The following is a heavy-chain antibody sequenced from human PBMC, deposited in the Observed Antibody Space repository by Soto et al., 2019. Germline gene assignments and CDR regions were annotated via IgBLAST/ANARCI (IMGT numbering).Heavy chain of an antibody. CDR3: AREALGFSGIDY. Sequence: EVQLVESGGGLVKPGGSLRLSCAASGFAVTTHTITWVRQAPGKGLEWVSSSGSSATYTYFADSVKGRFTISRDNAKNSVFLEMSSLRVEDTAVYYCAREALGFSGIDYWGQGILGTVSS. J-gene: IGHJ4*02. CDR1: GFAVTTHT. CDR2: SGSSATYT. D-gene: IGHD3-10*01. V-gene: IGHV3-21*01.